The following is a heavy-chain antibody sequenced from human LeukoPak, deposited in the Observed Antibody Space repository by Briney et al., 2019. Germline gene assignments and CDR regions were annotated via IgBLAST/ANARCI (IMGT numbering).Heavy chain of an antibody. D-gene: IGHD1-7*01. CDR1: GFTFSSYW. CDR2: IWYDGSNK. Sequence: GGSLRLSCAASGFTFSSYWITWVRQAPGKGLEWVAVIWYDGSNKYYADSVKGRFTISRDNSKNTLYLQMNSLRAEDTAVYYCARDAGTTLYYFDYWGQGTLVTVSS. V-gene: IGHV3-33*08. CDR3: ARDAGTTLYYFDY. J-gene: IGHJ4*02.